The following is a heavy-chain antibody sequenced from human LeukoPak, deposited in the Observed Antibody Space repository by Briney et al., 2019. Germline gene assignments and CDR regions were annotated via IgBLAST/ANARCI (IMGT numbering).Heavy chain of an antibody. CDR2: INPNSGGT. J-gene: IGHJ4*02. CDR3: ARDWPYYDSSGYEEYYFDY. V-gene: IGHV1-2*02. Sequence: ASVKVSCKASGYTFTGYYMHWVRQAPGQGLEWMGWINPNSGGTNYAQKFQGRVTTTRDTSISTAYMELSRLRSDDTAVYYCARDWPYYDSSGYEEYYFDYWGQGTLVTVSS. CDR1: GYTFTGYY. D-gene: IGHD3-22*01.